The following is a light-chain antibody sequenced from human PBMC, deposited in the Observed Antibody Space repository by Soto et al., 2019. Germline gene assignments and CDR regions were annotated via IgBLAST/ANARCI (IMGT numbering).Light chain of an antibody. J-gene: IGKJ3*01. CDR3: MQGLQTLPT. CDR1: QSLLHSDGYNY. Sequence: DIVMTQSPLSLPVTPGEPASISCRSSQSLLHSDGYNYLDWYVQKPGQSPRLLIYLGSKRASGNPDRFSGSGSGTDFILKISRVEADDVGVYYCMQGLQTLPTFGPGTKVDIK. CDR2: LGS. V-gene: IGKV2-28*01.